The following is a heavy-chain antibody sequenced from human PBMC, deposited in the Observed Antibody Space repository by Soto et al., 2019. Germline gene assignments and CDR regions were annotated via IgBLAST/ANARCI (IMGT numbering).Heavy chain of an antibody. J-gene: IGHJ4*02. CDR3: ARDDSDDYGDYPLYY. CDR1: GYTFTSYG. V-gene: IGHV1-18*01. D-gene: IGHD4-17*01. CDR2: ISAYNGNT. Sequence: ASVKVSCKASGYTFTSYGISWVRQAPGQGLEWMGWISAYNGNTNYAQKLQGRVTMTTDTSTSTAYMEPRSLRSDDTAVYYCARDDSDDYGDYPLYYWGQGTLVTVSS.